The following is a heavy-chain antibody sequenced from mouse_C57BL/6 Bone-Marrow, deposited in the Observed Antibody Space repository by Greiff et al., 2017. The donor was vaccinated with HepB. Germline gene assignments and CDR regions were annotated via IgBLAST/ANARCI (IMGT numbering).Heavy chain of an antibody. CDR2: IYPGSGST. V-gene: IGHV1-55*01. CDR3: ARSRITTVGGY. Sequence: VQLQQPGAELVKPGASVKMSCKASGYTFTSYWITWVKQRPGQGLEWIGDIYPGSGSTNYNEKFKSKATLTVDTSSSTAYVQLSSLTSEDSAVYYCARSRITTVGGYWGQGTTLTVSS. J-gene: IGHJ2*01. CDR1: GYTFTSYW. D-gene: IGHD1-1*01.